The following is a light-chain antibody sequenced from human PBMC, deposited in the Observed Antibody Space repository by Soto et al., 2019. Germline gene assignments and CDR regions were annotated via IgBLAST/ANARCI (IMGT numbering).Light chain of an antibody. J-gene: IGLJ1*01. V-gene: IGLV1-40*01. CDR2: GDN. Sequence: QPVLTQPPSVSGAPGQRVTISCTGSSSNIGAGYDVHWYQQLPGTAPKLLISGDNNRPSGVPDRFSASKSGASASLAITGLQAEDEADYYCQSYDSSLTAFYVFGTGTKVTVL. CDR3: QSYDSSLTAFYV. CDR1: SSNIGAGYD.